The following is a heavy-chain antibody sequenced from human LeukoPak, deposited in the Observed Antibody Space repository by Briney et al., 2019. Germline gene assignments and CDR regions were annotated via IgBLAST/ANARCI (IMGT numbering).Heavy chain of an antibody. CDR3: ARYGGMDV. CDR2: ISWNSGSI. CDR1: GFTFDDYA. J-gene: IGHJ6*02. Sequence: GRSLRLSCAASGFTFDDYAMHWVRQAPGKGLEWVSGISWNSGSIGYADSVKGRFTISRDNAKNSLYLQMNSLRAEDTAVYYCARYGGMDVWGQGTTVTVSS. V-gene: IGHV3-9*01. D-gene: IGHD1-1*01.